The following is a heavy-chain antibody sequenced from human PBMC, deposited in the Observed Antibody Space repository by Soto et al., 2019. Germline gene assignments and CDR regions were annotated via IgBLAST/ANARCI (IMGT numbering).Heavy chain of an antibody. Sequence: GGSLRLSCAASGFTFSSYGMHWVRQAPGKGLEWVAVIWYDGSNKYYADSVKGRFTISRDNSKNTLYLQMNSLRAEDTAVYYCAREPDSSGSIDYWGQGTLVTVSS. CDR2: IWYDGSNK. J-gene: IGHJ4*02. CDR3: AREPDSSGSIDY. V-gene: IGHV3-33*01. CDR1: GFTFSSYG. D-gene: IGHD6-19*01.